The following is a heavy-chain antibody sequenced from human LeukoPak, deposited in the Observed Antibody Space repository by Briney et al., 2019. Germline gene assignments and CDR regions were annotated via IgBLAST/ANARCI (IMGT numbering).Heavy chain of an antibody. CDR1: GFTFSSYG. D-gene: IGHD5-18*01. CDR2: ISGSGGST. CDR3: AKEQRGYSYVSDY. V-gene: IGHV3-23*01. J-gene: IGHJ4*02. Sequence: RPGGSLRLSCAASGFTFSSYGMSWVRQAPGKGLEWVSAISGSGGSTYYADSVKGRFTISRDNSKNTLYLQMNSLRAEDTAVYYCAKEQRGYSYVSDYWGQGTLVTVSS.